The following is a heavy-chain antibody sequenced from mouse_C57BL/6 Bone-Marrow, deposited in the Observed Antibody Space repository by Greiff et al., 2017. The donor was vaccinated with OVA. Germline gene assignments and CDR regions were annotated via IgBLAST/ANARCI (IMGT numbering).Heavy chain of an antibody. Sequence: QVQLQQSGAELARPGASVKLSCKASGYTFTSYGISWVKQRTGQGLEWIGEIYPRSGNTYYNEKFKGKATLTADKSSSTAYMELRSLTSEDSAVYFCALRGGVERAYAMDYWGQGTSVTVSS. CDR3: ALRGGVERAYAMDY. CDR2: IYPRSGNT. CDR1: GYTFTSYG. D-gene: IGHD1-1*01. V-gene: IGHV1-81*01. J-gene: IGHJ4*01.